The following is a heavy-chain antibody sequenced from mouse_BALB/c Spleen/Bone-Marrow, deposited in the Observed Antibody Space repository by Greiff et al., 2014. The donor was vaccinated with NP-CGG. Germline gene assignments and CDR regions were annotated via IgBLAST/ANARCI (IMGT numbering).Heavy chain of an antibody. Sequence: DLVKPGASVKLSCKASGYTFTSYWINWIKQRPGQGLEWIGRIAPGSGNTYYNEMFKGKATLTVDTSSSTAYIQLSSLSSEDSPVYFCARSPMIMESYAMDYWGQGTSVTVSS. CDR3: ARSPMIMESYAMDY. V-gene: IGHV1S41*01. CDR2: IAPGSGNT. CDR1: GYTFTSYW. D-gene: IGHD2-4*01. J-gene: IGHJ4*01.